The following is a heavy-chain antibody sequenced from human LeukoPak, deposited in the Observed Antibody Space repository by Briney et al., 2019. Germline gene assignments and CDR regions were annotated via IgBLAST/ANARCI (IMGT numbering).Heavy chain of an antibody. CDR3: ARDRIFLSYRGAAFDY. V-gene: IGHV1-2*02. CDR2: INPNSGGT. D-gene: IGHD3-10*01. Sequence: ASVKVSCKASGYTFTGYYMHWVRQAPGQGLEWMGWINPNSGGTNYAQKFQGRVTMTRDTSISTAYMELSRLRSDDTAVYYCARDRIFLSYRGAAFDYWGQGTLVTVSS. J-gene: IGHJ4*02. CDR1: GYTFTGYY.